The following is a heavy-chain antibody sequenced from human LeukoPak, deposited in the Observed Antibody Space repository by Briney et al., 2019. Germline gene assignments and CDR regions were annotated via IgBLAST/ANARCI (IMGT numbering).Heavy chain of an antibody. Sequence: GGSLRLSCAASGLTFSSHWMHWVRQAPGKGLEWVSAISGSGGSTYYADSVKGRFTISRDNSKNTLYLQMSSLRAEDTAVYYCAEPAVADASRFDYWGQGTLVAVSS. CDR2: ISGSGGST. CDR3: AEPAVADASRFDY. CDR1: GLTFSSHW. D-gene: IGHD6-19*01. V-gene: IGHV3-23*01. J-gene: IGHJ4*02.